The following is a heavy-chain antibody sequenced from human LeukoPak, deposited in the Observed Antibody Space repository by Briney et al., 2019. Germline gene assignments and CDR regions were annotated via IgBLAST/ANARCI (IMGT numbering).Heavy chain of an antibody. J-gene: IGHJ4*02. CDR1: GFTFSSYS. CDR2: ISSSSSTI. Sequence: GGSLRLSCAASGFTFSSYSMNWVRQAPGKGLEWVSYISSSSSTIYYADSVKGRFTISRDNSKNTLYLQMNSLRAEDTAVYYCAKLNVRGYSYGYSGGYWGQGTLVTVSS. V-gene: IGHV3-48*01. D-gene: IGHD5-18*01. CDR3: AKLNVRGYSYGYSGGY.